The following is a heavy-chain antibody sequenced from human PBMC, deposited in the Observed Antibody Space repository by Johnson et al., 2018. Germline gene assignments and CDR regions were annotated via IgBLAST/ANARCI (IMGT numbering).Heavy chain of an antibody. Sequence: VQLVESGGGLVKPGGSLRLSCAASGFTFSSYSMNWVRQAPGKGLEWVSSISSSSSYIYYADSVKGRFTISRDNAKNSLYLQMNSLRAEDTAVYYCAREDFEVYGGRYYYMDVWGKGTTVTVSS. J-gene: IGHJ6*03. D-gene: IGHD3-9*01. CDR3: AREDFEVYGGRYYYMDV. V-gene: IGHV3-21*01. CDR1: GFTFSSYS. CDR2: ISSSSSYI.